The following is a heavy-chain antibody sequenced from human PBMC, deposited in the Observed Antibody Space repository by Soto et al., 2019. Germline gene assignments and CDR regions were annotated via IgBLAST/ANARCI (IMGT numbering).Heavy chain of an antibody. CDR1: GFTFSSYW. CDR3: ARGMYYGMDV. J-gene: IGHJ6*02. CDR2: INYDGSST. Sequence: LSCAASGFTFSSYWMHWVRQAPGKGLVWVSRINYDGSSTSYADSVKGRFTISRDNAKNTLYLQVNSLRAEDTTVYFCARGMYYGMDVWGQGTTVTVSS. V-gene: IGHV3-74*01.